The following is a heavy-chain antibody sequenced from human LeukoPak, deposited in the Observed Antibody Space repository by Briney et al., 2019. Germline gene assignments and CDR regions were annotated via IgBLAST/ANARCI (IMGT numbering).Heavy chain of an antibody. V-gene: IGHV3-33*06. CDR1: GFTFSSHG. D-gene: IGHD4-17*01. J-gene: IGHJ6*03. Sequence: GGSLTLSCAASGFTFSSHGMHWVRHAPGKGLEWVAVIWYDGNNKYYADSVKGRFTVARDHYKNPPYLQMNRLRADDPVLFDCAKAGSACGDYDYYYDYMYVCGKRATGTVSS. CDR3: AKAGSACGDYDYYYDYMYV. CDR2: IWYDGNNK.